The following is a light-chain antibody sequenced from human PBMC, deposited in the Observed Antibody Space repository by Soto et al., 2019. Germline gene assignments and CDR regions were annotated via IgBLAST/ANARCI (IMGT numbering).Light chain of an antibody. CDR3: QQYCSSPTFT. CDR1: QSVSSSY. Sequence: EIVLTQSPGTLSLSPGERATLSCRASQSVSSSYLAWYQQKPGQAPRLLIYGASSRATGIPDRFSGSGSGTDFTLTISILEPEDFAVYYCQQYCSSPTFTFGGGTKVEIK. CDR2: GAS. V-gene: IGKV3-20*01. J-gene: IGKJ4*01.